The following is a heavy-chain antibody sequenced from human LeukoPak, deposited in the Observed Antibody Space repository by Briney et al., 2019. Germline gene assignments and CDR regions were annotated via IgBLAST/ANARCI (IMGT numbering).Heavy chain of an antibody. CDR1: GFMFRSYT. V-gene: IGHV3-30*02. Sequence: GGSLRLSCAASGFMFRSYTMRWVRPAPGRGRQWVAFIRYLGSNDYYAASVKDRFTISRDNAKNTLYLQMNSLRAGDPAVSFCAKDGHCRSAGGHYMDVWGKGTTVTVSS. J-gene: IGHJ6*03. D-gene: IGHD2-2*03. CDR3: AKDGHCRSAGGHYMDV. CDR2: IRYLGSND.